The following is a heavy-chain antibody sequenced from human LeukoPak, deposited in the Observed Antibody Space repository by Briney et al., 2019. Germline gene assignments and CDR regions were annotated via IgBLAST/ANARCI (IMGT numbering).Heavy chain of an antibody. V-gene: IGHV1-46*01. CDR1: GYTFTSYY. CDR2: INPSGGST. CDR3: ARDLARYHYYYYYMDV. Sequence: ASVKVSCKASGYTFTSYYMHWVRQAPGQGLEWMGIINPSGGSTSYAQKFQGRVTMTRDMSTSTVYMELSSLRSEDTAVYYCARDLARYHYYYYYMDVWGKGTTVTVSS. D-gene: IGHD1-26*01. J-gene: IGHJ6*03.